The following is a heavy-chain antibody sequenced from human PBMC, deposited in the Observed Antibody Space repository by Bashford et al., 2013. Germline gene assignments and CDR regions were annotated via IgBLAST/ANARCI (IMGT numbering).Heavy chain of an antibody. CDR3: ARQGDTITAPASWRWFDP. CDR1: GDSISSSSDYY. J-gene: IGHJ5*02. V-gene: IGHV4-39*01. CDR2: IYYDGTT. D-gene: IGHD5-18*01. Sequence: SETLSLTCTVSGDSISSSSDYYWAGSGSPHGKGLEWIGSIYYDGTTHYNPSLKSRITISVDTSKNLFSLRLSSVTAADTAVYYCARQGDTITAPASWRWFDPCGQGTLVTVSS.